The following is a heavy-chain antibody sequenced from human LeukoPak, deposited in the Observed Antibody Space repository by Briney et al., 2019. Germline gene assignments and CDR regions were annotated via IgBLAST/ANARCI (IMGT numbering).Heavy chain of an antibody. D-gene: IGHD3-3*01. J-gene: IGHJ4*02. CDR2: ISGSGGST. V-gene: IGHV3-23*01. Sequence: GGSLRLSCAASGFTFSSYAMSWVRQAPGKGLEWVSAISGSGGSTYYADSVKGRFTISRDNSKNTLYLQMNSLRAEDTAVYYFAKDSNRYYDFWSGYYFDYWGQGTLVTVSS. CDR1: GFTFSSYA. CDR3: AKDSNRYYDFWSGYYFDY.